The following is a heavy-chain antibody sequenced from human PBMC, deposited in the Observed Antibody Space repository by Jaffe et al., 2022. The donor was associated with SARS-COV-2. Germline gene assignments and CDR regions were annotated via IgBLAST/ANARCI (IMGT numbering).Heavy chain of an antibody. CDR1: GFTFSSYG. J-gene: IGHJ3*02. CDR2: IWYDGSNK. CDR3: ARVVVAGLSNAFDI. Sequence: QVQLVESGGGVVQPGRSLRLSCAASGFTFSSYGMHWVRQAPGKGLEWVAVIWYDGSNKYYADSVKGRFTISRDNSKNTLYLQMNSLRAEDTAVYYCARVVVAGLSNAFDIWGQGTMVTVSS. D-gene: IGHD2-15*01. V-gene: IGHV3-33*01.